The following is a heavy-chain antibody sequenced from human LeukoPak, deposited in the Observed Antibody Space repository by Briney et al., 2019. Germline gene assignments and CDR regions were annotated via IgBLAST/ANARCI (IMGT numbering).Heavy chain of an antibody. CDR3: ARGRSQYYMDV. Sequence: GGSLRLSCAASGFTFNTYDMHRVRQATGKGLEWVSAIGTAGDTYYPGSVKGRFTISRENVRNSLYLQMNSLRAGDTAVYYCARGRSQYYMDVWGKGTTVTVSS. V-gene: IGHV3-13*01. D-gene: IGHD3-10*01. J-gene: IGHJ6*03. CDR2: IGTAGDT. CDR1: GFTFNTYD.